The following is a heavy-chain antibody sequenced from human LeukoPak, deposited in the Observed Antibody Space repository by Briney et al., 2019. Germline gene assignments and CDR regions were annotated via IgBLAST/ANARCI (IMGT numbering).Heavy chain of an antibody. Sequence: ASVKVSCKASGYTFTSYAMHWVRQAPGQTLEWLGWINPANGYAKYSQELQGRVTITRDTSASAAYLDLSSLRAEDTALYYCAKERASSSWYEFGYWGQGTLVTVSS. CDR2: INPANGYA. CDR1: GYTFTSYA. J-gene: IGHJ4*02. D-gene: IGHD6-13*01. CDR3: AKERASSSWYEFGY. V-gene: IGHV1-3*03.